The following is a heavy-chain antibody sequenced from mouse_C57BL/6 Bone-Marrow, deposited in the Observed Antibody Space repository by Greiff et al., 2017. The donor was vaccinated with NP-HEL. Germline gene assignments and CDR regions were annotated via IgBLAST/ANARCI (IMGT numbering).Heavy chain of an antibody. V-gene: IGHV1-18*01. Sequence: SGPELVKPGASVKIPCKASGYTFTDYHMDWVKQSHGKSLEWIGDINPNNGGTIYNQKFKGKATLTVDKSSSTAYMELRSLTSEDTAVYYCARFASAMDYWGQGTSVTVSS. J-gene: IGHJ4*01. CDR2: INPNNGGT. CDR1: GYTFTDYH. CDR3: ARFASAMDY.